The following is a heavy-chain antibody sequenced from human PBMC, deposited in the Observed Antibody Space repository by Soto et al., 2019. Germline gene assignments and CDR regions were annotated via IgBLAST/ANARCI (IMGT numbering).Heavy chain of an antibody. D-gene: IGHD4-17*01. CDR3: AIESDFRDYRGFYFYAIDV. V-gene: IGHV1-2*06. Sequence: GASVKVSCKASGYSLSDYHIHWVRQAPGQGLEWMGRINPNTGGTDYAQNFQGSVTMTRDTSISTAYMELNRLRSDDTAVYYCAIESDFRDYRGFYFYAIDVWGQGTTVTVSS. CDR2: INPNTGGT. J-gene: IGHJ6*02. CDR1: GYSLSDYH.